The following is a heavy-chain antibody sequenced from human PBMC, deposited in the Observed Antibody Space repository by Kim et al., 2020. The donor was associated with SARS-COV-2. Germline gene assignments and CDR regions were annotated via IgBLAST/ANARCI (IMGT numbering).Heavy chain of an antibody. CDR3: ARDPNYALFDY. CDR1: GYTFTSYA. D-gene: IGHD1-7*01. V-gene: IGHV7-4-1*02. Sequence: ASVKVSCKASGYTFTSYAMNWVRQAPGQGLEWMGWINTNTGNPTYAQDFTGRVVFSLDSSGSTAYLQISSLKAEDTAVYYCARDPNYALFDYWGQGTLVTVSS. J-gene: IGHJ4*02. CDR2: INTNTGNP.